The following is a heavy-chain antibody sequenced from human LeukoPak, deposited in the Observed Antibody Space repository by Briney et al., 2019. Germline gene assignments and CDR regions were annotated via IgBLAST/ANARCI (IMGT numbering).Heavy chain of an antibody. Sequence: SETLSLTCTVSGGSISSYYWSWIRQPPGKGLEWIGYIYYSGSTNYNPSLKSRATISVDTSKNQFSLKLSSVTAADTAVYYCARGGRYFDWLLPYYFDYWGQGTLVTVSS. D-gene: IGHD3-9*01. J-gene: IGHJ4*02. CDR2: IYYSGST. CDR3: ARGGRYFDWLLPYYFDY. CDR1: GGSISSYY. V-gene: IGHV4-59*01.